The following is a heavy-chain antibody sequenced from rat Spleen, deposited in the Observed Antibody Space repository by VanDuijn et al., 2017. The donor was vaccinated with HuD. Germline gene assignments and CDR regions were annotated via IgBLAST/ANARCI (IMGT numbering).Heavy chain of an antibody. V-gene: IGHV5-31*01. Sequence: EVQLVESGGGLVQPGRSLKLSCVVSGLTFNAYWMTWIRQAPGKGLEWIASITHNDGTTYYPDSVKGRFTVSRDDAKSTLYLQMNSLRSEDTATYYGTSELWVPDYWGQGVMVTVSS. CDR3: TSELWVPDY. CDR1: GLTFNAYW. CDR2: ITHNDGTT. D-gene: IGHD1-7*01. J-gene: IGHJ2*01.